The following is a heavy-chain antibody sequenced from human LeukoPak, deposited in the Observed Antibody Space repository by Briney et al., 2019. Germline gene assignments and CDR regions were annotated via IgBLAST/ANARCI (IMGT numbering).Heavy chain of an antibody. D-gene: IGHD2-2*01. V-gene: IGHV3-23*01. CDR1: GFTFSSFT. CDR2: IGCCGGNT. Sequence: GGSLRLSCAASGFTFSSFTMNWVRQAPGKGLEWVSTIGCCGGNTYYADSVKGRFTISRDNSKNTVYLQMNSLRAEDTAVYYCAKRGDSISCYDSWGQGTLVTVSS. J-gene: IGHJ4*02. CDR3: AKRGDSISCYDS.